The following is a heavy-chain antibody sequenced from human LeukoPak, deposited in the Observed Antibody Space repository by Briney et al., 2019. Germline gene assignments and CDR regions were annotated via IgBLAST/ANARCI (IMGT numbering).Heavy chain of an antibody. CDR3: ARDLGDTYGSVGDFDY. CDR2: INPDSGGT. V-gene: IGHV1-2*02. Sequence: EASVKVSCKASGYTFTGYYMHWVRQAPGQGLEWMGWINPDSGGTIYAQNFQGRVTMTRDTSISTAYMELSSLRSDDTAVYYCARDLGDTYGSVGDFDYWGQGTLVTVSS. J-gene: IGHJ4*02. CDR1: GYTFTGYY. D-gene: IGHD3-10*01.